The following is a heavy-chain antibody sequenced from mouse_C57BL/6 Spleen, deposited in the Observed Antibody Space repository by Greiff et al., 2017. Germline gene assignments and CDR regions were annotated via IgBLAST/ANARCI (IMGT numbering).Heavy chain of an antibody. Sequence: EVQGVESGEGLVKPGGSLKLSCAASGFTFSSYAMSWVRLTPEKRLEWVAYISSGGDYIYYADTVKGRFTISRDNARNTLYLQMSSLKSEDTAMYYCTRAWDEEDWYFDVWGTGTTVTVSS. CDR3: TRAWDEEDWYFDV. CDR2: ISSGGDYI. D-gene: IGHD4-1*01. J-gene: IGHJ1*03. V-gene: IGHV5-9-1*02. CDR1: GFTFSSYA.